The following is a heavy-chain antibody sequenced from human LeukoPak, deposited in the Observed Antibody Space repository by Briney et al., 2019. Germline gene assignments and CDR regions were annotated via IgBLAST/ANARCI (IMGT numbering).Heavy chain of an antibody. V-gene: IGHV3-7*01. CDR2: INQGGET. Sequence: GGSLRLSCGASGFTFGTFWMSWVRQAPGKGLEWVANINQGGETDYVDSVKGRFTIARDDSKNLLYLQMNSLRPEDTAMYFCARDKGGMVPFDHWGQGTLVTVSS. CDR1: GFTFGTFW. J-gene: IGHJ4*02. D-gene: IGHD3-10*01. CDR3: ARDKGGMVPFDH.